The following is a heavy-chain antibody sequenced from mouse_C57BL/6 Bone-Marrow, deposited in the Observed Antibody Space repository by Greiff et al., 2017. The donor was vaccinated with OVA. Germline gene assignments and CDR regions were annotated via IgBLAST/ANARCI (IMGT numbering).Heavy chain of an antibody. D-gene: IGHD1-1*01. CDR1: GYTFTSYG. CDR2: IYPRSGNT. Sequence: QVQLQQSGAELARPGASVKLSCKASGYTFTSYGISWVKQRTGQGLEWIGGIYPRSGNTYYNEKFKGKATLTADKSSSTAYMELRSLTSEDSAVNFCARWDYYYGSSYVWGQGTPVTVSA. CDR3: ARWDYYYGSSYV. V-gene: IGHV1-81*01. J-gene: IGHJ3*01.